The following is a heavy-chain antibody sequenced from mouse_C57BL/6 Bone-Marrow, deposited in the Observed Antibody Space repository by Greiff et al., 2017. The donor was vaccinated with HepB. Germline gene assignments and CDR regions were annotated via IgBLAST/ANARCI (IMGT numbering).Heavy chain of an antibody. V-gene: IGHV14-4*01. Sequence: VQLKESGAELVRPGASVKLSCTASGFNIKDDYMHWVKQRPEQGLEWIGWIDPENGDTEYASKFQGKAPITADTSSNTAYLQLSSLTSEDTAVYYCTLIYYGNYGRYFDVWGTGTTVTVSS. CDR2: IDPENGDT. J-gene: IGHJ1*03. CDR3: TLIYYGNYGRYFDV. D-gene: IGHD2-1*01. CDR1: GFNIKDDY.